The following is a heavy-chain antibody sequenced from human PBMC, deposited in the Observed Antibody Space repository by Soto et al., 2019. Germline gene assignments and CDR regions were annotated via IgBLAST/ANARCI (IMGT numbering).Heavy chain of an antibody. D-gene: IGHD2-2*01. V-gene: IGHV3-7*05. Sequence: EVQLVESGGDVVQPGGSLRLSCAASGFTFTSFWMSWVRQAPGKGLEWVAQIKHDGSEKYYVDSVKGRFTISRDNAKNSLYLKMNTLRAEDTAVYYCARGLWEGHCSSIFCHPNWFDLWGRGTLVTVSS. CDR1: GFTFTSFW. CDR3: ARGLWEGHCSSIFCHPNWFDL. J-gene: IGHJ5*02. CDR2: IKHDGSEK.